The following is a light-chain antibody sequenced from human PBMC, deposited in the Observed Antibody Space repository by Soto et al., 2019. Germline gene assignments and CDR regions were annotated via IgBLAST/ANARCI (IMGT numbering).Light chain of an antibody. Sequence: DIVMTQSPDSLAVSLGERATINCKSSQSVLKSSNNKNYLAWHQQKPGQPPRLLIYWALTRESWVPDRFSVSGSGTDFTLTITTLQAEDVAVYYCQQYYTTPISFGPGTTVDI. V-gene: IGKV4-1*01. J-gene: IGKJ3*01. CDR1: QSVLKSSNNKNY. CDR3: QQYYTTPIS. CDR2: WAL.